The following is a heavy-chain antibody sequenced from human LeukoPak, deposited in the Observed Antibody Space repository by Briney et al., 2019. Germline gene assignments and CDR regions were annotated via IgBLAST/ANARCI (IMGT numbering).Heavy chain of an antibody. J-gene: IGHJ6*02. D-gene: IGHD3-10*01. V-gene: IGHV4-34*01. CDR1: GGSFSGYY. CDR3: ARGGWFGEEKGMDV. CDR2: INHSGST. Sequence: SETLSLTCAVYGGSFSGYYWSWIRQPPGKGLEWVGEINHSGSTNYNPPLKSRVTISVDTSKNQFSLKLSSVTAADTAVYYCARGGWFGEEKGMDVWGQGTTVTVSS.